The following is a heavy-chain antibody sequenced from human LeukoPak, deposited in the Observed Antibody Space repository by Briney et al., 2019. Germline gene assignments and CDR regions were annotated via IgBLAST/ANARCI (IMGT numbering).Heavy chain of an antibody. CDR1: GFTFSSYS. J-gene: IGHJ1*01. CDR2: ISSSSSYI. D-gene: IGHD1-26*01. Sequence: PGGSLRLSCAVSGFTFSSYSMNWVRQASGKGLEWVSSISSSSSYIYYADSVKGRFTISRDNAKNSLYLQMNSLRAEDTAVYYCARDEVGALAEYFQHWGQGTLVTVSS. CDR3: ARDEVGALAEYFQH. V-gene: IGHV3-21*01.